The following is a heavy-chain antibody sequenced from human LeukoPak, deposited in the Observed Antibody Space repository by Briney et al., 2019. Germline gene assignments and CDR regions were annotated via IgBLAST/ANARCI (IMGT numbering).Heavy chain of an antibody. D-gene: IGHD2-2*01. CDR2: IYPADSDT. J-gene: IGHJ4*02. Sequence: GESLKISCKGSGYIFTTYWISWVRQMPGKGLEWMGIIYPADSDTRYSPSFQGQVTISADKSINTAYLQWSSLEASDTAMYYCARPLGDYCSRTSCYFGYWGQGTLVTVSS. CDR3: ARPLGDYCSRTSCYFGY. V-gene: IGHV5-51*01. CDR1: GYIFTTYW.